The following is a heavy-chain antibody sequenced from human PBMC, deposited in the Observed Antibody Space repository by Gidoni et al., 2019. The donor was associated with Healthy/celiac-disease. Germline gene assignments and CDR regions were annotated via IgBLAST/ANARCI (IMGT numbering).Heavy chain of an antibody. D-gene: IGHD6-13*01. V-gene: IGHV3-7*01. Sequence: EVQLVESGGGLVQPGGSLSLSCAASGFTFSSYWMSWVRQAPGKGLEWVANIKQDGSEKYYVDSVKGRFTISRDNAKNSLYLQMNSLRAEDTAVYYCARDGQQVGDAFDIWGQGTMVTVSS. CDR3: ARDGQQVGDAFDI. J-gene: IGHJ3*02. CDR1: GFTFSSYW. CDR2: IKQDGSEK.